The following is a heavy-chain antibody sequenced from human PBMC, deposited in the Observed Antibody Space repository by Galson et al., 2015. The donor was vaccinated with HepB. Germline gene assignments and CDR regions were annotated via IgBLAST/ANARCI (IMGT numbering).Heavy chain of an antibody. CDR3: ARLGYSSGSRPC. CDR1: GGTFSSYA. D-gene: IGHD6-19*01. V-gene: IGHV1-69*04. J-gene: IGHJ4*02. Sequence: SVKVSCKASGGTFSSYAISWVRQAPGQGLEWMGRIIPILAIANYAQKFQGRVTITADKSTSTAYMELSSLRSEDTAVYYCARLGYSSGSRPCWGQGTLVTVSS. CDR2: IIPILAIA.